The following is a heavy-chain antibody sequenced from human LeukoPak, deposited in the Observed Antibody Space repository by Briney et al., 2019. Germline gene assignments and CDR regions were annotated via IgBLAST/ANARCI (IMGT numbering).Heavy chain of an antibody. CDR3: ARILDSAWGELGY. J-gene: IGHJ4*02. Sequence: GGSLPLSCAGSGFRFSSYGMHWVRQAPGKGLEWMAFIRSDGSNKYYADSVKGRFTISRDNSKNTLYLQMNSLRAEDTAVYYCARILDSAWGELGYWGQGTLVTVSS. CDR1: GFRFSSYG. V-gene: IGHV3-30*02. D-gene: IGHD6-19*01. CDR2: IRSDGSNK.